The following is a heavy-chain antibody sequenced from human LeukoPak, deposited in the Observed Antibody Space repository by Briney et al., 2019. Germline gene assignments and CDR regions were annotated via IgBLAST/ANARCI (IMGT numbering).Heavy chain of an antibody. CDR1: RFTFSTYA. CDR2: ISGSGGGT. CDR3: AKDGSGNGYPNYYFDY. V-gene: IGHV3-23*01. Sequence: GGSLRLSCAASRFTFSTYAMSWVRQAPGKGLEWVSTISGSGGGTYYADSVKGRFTISRDNSKNTLYLQMNSLRAEDAAVYYCAKDGSGNGYPNYYFDYWGQGTLVTVSS. J-gene: IGHJ4*02. D-gene: IGHD5-24*01.